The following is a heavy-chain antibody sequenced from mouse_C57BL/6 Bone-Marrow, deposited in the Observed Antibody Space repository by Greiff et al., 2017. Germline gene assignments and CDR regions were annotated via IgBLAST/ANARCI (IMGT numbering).Heavy chain of an antibody. V-gene: IGHV6-6*01. J-gene: IGHJ3*01. CDR3: TRRDYDAWVAY. Sequence: EVKLEESGGGLVQPGGSMKLSCAASGFTFSDAWMDWVRPSPEKGLEWVSEIRNKANNHATYYAASVKGRFTISRDDSTGSVYLQMNSLRAEDTVSYYCTRRDYDAWVAYWGQGTLVTVSA. CDR2: IRNKANNHAT. D-gene: IGHD2-4*01. CDR1: GFTFSDAW.